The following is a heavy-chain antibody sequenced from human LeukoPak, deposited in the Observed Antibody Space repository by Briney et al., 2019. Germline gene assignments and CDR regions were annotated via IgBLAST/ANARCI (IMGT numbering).Heavy chain of an antibody. CDR1: GGAISSGEYY. Sequence: PSGTLSLTRTVPGGAISSGEYYWSWLRQHPGEGLEWVGNIYYRGSIYYNPSLTSRVTISVDTSKSQFSLKLSSGPAAGTAFYCCACESYGSGCYSYLEYWGQGTLVTVSS. CDR3: ACESYGSGCYSYLEY. J-gene: IGHJ4*02. D-gene: IGHD3-22*01. V-gene: IGHV4-31*03. CDR2: IYYRGSI.